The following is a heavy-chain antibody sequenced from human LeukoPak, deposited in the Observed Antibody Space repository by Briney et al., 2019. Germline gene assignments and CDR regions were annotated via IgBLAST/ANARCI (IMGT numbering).Heavy chain of an antibody. CDR1: GDSMNEYY. CDR3: ARYGYYAYDY. D-gene: IGHD3-3*01. CDR2: VFYTGRT. J-gene: IGHJ4*02. V-gene: IGHV4-59*01. Sequence: SETLSLTCTVSGDSMNEYYWSWVRQPPGKGLELIGYVFYTGRTNYRPSLRNRVTISLDTSKNQFSLRLSSVTAADTAVYYCARYGYYAYDYWGQGNLVTVSS.